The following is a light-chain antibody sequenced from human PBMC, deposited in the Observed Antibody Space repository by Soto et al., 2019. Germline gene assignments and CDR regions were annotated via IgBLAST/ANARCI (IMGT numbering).Light chain of an antibody. J-gene: IGKJ5*01. Sequence: DIQSTPSPSTLSASVGDRVTITCRASQSIKNWLAWYQQKPGTAPKFLIYDASTLESGVPSRFSGSGSGTDFTLTISSLHPEDFAVYFCQQFKNYPITFGQGTRLEIK. CDR2: DAS. CDR3: QQFKNYPIT. CDR1: QSIKNW. V-gene: IGKV1-5*01.